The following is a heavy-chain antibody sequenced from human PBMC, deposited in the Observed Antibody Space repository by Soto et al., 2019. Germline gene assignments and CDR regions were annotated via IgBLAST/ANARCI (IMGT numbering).Heavy chain of an antibody. D-gene: IGHD6-13*01. CDR1: GFTFSSYG. J-gene: IGHJ5*02. CDR3: ARGVIAAAGTPTWFDP. Sequence: GGSLRLSCAASGFTFSSYGMHWVRQAPGKGLEWVAVIWYDGSNKYYADTVKGRFTISRDNSKNTLYLQMNSLRAEDTAVYYCARGVIAAAGTPTWFDPWGQGTLVTVSS. V-gene: IGHV3-33*08. CDR2: IWYDGSNK.